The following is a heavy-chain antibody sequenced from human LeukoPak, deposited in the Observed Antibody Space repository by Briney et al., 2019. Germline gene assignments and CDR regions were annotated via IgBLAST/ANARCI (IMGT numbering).Heavy chain of an antibody. D-gene: IGHD1-26*01. Sequence: ETLSLTCTVYGGSISSYYWSWIRQPPGKGLEWIGHIYYSGNTNYNPSLKSRVTISVDTSKNQFSLKLSSVTAADTAAYYCARDIGGATYFDYWGQGTLVTVSS. V-gene: IGHV4-59*01. CDR2: IYYSGNT. CDR3: ARDIGGATYFDY. CDR1: GGSISSYY. J-gene: IGHJ4*02.